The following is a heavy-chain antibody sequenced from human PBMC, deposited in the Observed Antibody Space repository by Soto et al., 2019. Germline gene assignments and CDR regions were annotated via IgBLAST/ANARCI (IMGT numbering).Heavy chain of an antibody. J-gene: IGHJ4*02. CDR2: IKSKTDGGTT. V-gene: IGHV3-15*01. D-gene: IGHD3-16*02. CDR1: GFTFSNAW. Sequence: EVQLVESGGGLVKPGGSLRLSCAASGFTFSNAWMSWVRQAPGKGLEWVGRIKSKTDGGTTDYAAPVKGRFTISRDDSKNTLYLQMNSLKTEDTAVYYCTAPAMITFGGAIVLDYWGQGTLVTVSS. CDR3: TAPAMITFGGAIVLDY.